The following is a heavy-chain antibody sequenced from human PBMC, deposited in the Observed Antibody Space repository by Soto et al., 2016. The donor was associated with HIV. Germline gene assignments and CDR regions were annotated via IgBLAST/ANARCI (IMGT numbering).Heavy chain of an antibody. CDR3: ARDVERGIDY. V-gene: IGHV4-38-2*02. Sequence: QVQLQESGPGLVKPSETLSLTCAVSGYSISSGYYWGWIRQPPGKGLEWIGSIYHSGSTYYNPSLKSRVTISVDTSKNQSSLKLSSVTAADTAVYYCARDVERGIDYWGQGNPGHRLL. CDR2: IYHSGST. D-gene: IGHD2-21*01. J-gene: IGHJ4*02. CDR1: GYSISSGYY.